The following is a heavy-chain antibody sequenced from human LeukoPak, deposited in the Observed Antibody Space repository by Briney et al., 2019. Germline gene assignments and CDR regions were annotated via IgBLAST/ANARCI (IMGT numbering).Heavy chain of an antibody. CDR3: AKDLPPAAIPPRPAFDI. Sequence: GGSLRLSCAASGFTFSAFPMNWVRQAPGKGLEWVAFIRYDGSNKYYADSVKGRFTISRDNSKNTLYLQMNSLRAEDTAVYYCAKDLPPAAIPPRPAFDIWGQGTMVTVSS. J-gene: IGHJ3*02. CDR1: GFTFSAFP. D-gene: IGHD2-2*01. V-gene: IGHV3-30*02. CDR2: IRYDGSNK.